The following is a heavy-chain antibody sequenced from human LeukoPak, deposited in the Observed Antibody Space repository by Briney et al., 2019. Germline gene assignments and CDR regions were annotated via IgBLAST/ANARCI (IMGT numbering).Heavy chain of an antibody. Sequence: ASVKISCKVSGYTFTDYYMRWVQQAPGKGLEWMGLVDPEDGETIYAEKFQGRVTITADTSTDTAYMELSSLRSEDTAVYNCASFWRHYYGSGSYSPYAFDIWGQGTMVTVSS. CDR2: VDPEDGET. CDR1: GYTFTDYY. D-gene: IGHD3-10*01. J-gene: IGHJ3*02. V-gene: IGHV1-69-2*01. CDR3: ASFWRHYYGSGSYSPYAFDI.